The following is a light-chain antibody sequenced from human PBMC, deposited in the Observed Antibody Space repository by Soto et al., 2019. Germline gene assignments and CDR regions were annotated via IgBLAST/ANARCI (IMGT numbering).Light chain of an antibody. CDR2: GAS. Sequence: EIVLTQSPGTLSLSPGERATLSCRASQSVSSSYLAWYQQKPGQAPRLLIYGASSRATGIPDRFSGSGSGTDFTLTISRLEPEDCAVYYCQQYGSSQETFGQGTKVEIK. CDR1: QSVSSSY. V-gene: IGKV3-20*01. J-gene: IGKJ1*01. CDR3: QQYGSSQET.